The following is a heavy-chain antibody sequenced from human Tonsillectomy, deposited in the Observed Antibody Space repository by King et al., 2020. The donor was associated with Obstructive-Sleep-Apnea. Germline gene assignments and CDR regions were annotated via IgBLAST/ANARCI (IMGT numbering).Heavy chain of an antibody. Sequence: VQLVESGGGLVQPGGSLRLSCAASGFTFSSYSMNWVRQAPGKGLEWVSYISSSSSTIYYADSVKGRFTISRDNAKNSLYLQMNSLRAEDTAVYYCARRSGNDYWGQGTLVTVSS. CDR3: ARRSGNDY. CDR2: ISSSSSTI. J-gene: IGHJ4*02. CDR1: GFTFSSYS. V-gene: IGHV3-48*01. D-gene: IGHD3-3*01.